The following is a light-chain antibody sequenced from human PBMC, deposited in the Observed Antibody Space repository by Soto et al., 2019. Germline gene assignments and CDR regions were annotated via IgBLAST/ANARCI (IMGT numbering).Light chain of an antibody. J-gene: IGKJ5*01. Sequence: VWTQSPATLSVSPGERATVSCRASQSVNSNLGWYQQKPGQAPRLLIXGPSTGATGIPASFSGSGSGTEFTLTISSLQYEDFAVYYCQQYNNWHPITFGQGTRLEIK. CDR3: QQYNNWHPIT. V-gene: IGKV3-15*01. CDR1: QSVNSN. CDR2: GPS.